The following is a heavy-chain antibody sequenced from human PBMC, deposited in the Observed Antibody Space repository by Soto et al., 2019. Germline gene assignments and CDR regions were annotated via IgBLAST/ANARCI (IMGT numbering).Heavy chain of an antibody. D-gene: IGHD2-15*01. CDR1: GYTFTSYY. CDR3: ARDLYCSGGSCYPPVSDY. J-gene: IGHJ4*02. V-gene: IGHV1-46*01. Sequence: QVQLVQSGAEVKKPGASVKVSCKASGYTFTSYYMHWVRQAPGQGLEWMGIINPSGGSTSYAQKFQGRVTMTRDTSTSTVYMELSSLRSEDTAVYYCARDLYCSGGSCYPPVSDYWGPGTLVTVSS. CDR2: INPSGGST.